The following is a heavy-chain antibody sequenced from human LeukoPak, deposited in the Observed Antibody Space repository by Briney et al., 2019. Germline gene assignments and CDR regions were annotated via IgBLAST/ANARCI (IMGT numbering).Heavy chain of an antibody. D-gene: IGHD3-9*01. Sequence: ASVKVSCKASGYTFTSYDINWVRQATGQGLEWMGWMNPNSGNTAYAQKFQGRVTMTRNTSISTAYMELSSLRSEDTAVYYCARYYDILTGYSLYNWFDPWGQGTLVTVSS. CDR2: MNPNSGNT. CDR3: ARYYDILTGYSLYNWFDP. CDR1: GYTFTSYD. J-gene: IGHJ5*02. V-gene: IGHV1-8*01.